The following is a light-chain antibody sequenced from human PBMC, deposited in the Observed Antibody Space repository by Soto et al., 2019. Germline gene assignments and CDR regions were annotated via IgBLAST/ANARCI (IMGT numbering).Light chain of an antibody. CDR2: DVS. V-gene: IGKV3-11*01. CDR3: QQRPNWPLT. J-gene: IGKJ4*01. CDR1: QSISSH. Sequence: EIVLTQSPATLSLSPGERATLSCRASQSISSHLAWYQQKPGQAPRLLMYDVSNRATDIPARFSGSGSGTDFTLTISILEPEDFAVYYCQQRPNWPLTFGGGTKVEIK.